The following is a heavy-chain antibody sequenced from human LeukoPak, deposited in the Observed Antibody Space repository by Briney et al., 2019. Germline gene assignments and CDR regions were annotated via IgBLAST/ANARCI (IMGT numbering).Heavy chain of an antibody. CDR1: GGSISSYY. D-gene: IGHD3-16*01. Sequence: SETLSLTCTVPGGSISSYYWSWIRQPPGKGLEWIGYIYYSGSTNYSPSLKSRVTISVDTSKNQFSLNLSSVTAADTAVYYCARESWSYASKFHYWGQGTLVTVSS. CDR3: ARESWSYASKFHY. J-gene: IGHJ4*02. V-gene: IGHV4-59*12. CDR2: IYYSGST.